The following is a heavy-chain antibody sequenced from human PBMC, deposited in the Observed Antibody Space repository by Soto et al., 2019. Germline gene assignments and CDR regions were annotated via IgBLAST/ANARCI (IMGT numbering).Heavy chain of an antibody. CDR3: ARGLSRIHHEYYFDY. Sequence: GGSLRLSCAASGFTFSSYGMHWVRQAPGKGLEWVAVIWYDGSNKYYADSVKGRFTISRDNSKNTLYLQMNSLRAEDTAVYYCARGLSRIHHEYYFDYWGQGTLVTVSS. V-gene: IGHV3-33*01. CDR2: IWYDGSNK. J-gene: IGHJ4*02. D-gene: IGHD5-18*01. CDR1: GFTFSSYG.